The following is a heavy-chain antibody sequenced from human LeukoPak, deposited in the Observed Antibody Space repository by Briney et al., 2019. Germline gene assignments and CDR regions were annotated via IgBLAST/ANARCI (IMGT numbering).Heavy chain of an antibody. CDR3: ASSAAADCSSTSCQRSWFDP. D-gene: IGHD2-2*01. Sequence: SETLSLTCAVYGGSFSGYYWSWIRRPPGKGLEWIGEINHSGSTNYNPSLKSRVTISVDTSKNQFSLKLSSVTAADTAVYYCASSAAADCSSTSCQRSWFDPWGQGTLVTVSS. V-gene: IGHV4-34*01. CDR1: GGSFSGYY. CDR2: INHSGST. J-gene: IGHJ5*02.